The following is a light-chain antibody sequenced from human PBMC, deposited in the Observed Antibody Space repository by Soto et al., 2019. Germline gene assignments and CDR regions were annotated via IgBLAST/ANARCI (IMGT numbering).Light chain of an antibody. CDR3: HQYYNCSSLT. CDR2: CAS. Sequence: IVPAPSHGTLSVSPAETATLSCGACQSVSSNLAWYQQKPVQAPRLLIYCASTRSTGIPARFSGSGSGTEFTLTISSLQPEDFAVYYCHQYYNCSSLTFGQGTKVDIK. CDR1: QSVSSN. J-gene: IGKJ1*01. V-gene: IGKV3-15*01.